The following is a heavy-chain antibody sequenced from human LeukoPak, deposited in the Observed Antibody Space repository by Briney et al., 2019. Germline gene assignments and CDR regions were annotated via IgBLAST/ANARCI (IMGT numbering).Heavy chain of an antibody. D-gene: IGHD1-26*01. Sequence: GGSLRLSCAASAFTFSSYSMNWVRQAPGKGLEWVSYISSGSSSIYYADSVKGRFTISRDNAKNSLFPQMNSLRDEDTAVYYCARGLGATNDYWGQGTLVTVSS. J-gene: IGHJ4*02. V-gene: IGHV3-48*02. CDR2: ISSGSSSI. CDR1: AFTFSSYS. CDR3: ARGLGATNDY.